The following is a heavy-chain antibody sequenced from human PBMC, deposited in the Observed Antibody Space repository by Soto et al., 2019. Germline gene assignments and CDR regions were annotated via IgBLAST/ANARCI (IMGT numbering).Heavy chain of an antibody. V-gene: IGHV3-23*01. CDR3: AKGTDYGDYYYYYMDV. Sequence: GGSLRLSCAASGFTFSSYAMSWVRQAPGKGLEWVSAISGSGGSTYYADSVKGRFTISRDNSKNTLYLQMNSLRAEDTAVYYCAKGTDYGDYYYYYMDVWGKGTTVTVSS. CDR1: GFTFSSYA. J-gene: IGHJ6*03. CDR2: ISGSGGST. D-gene: IGHD4-17*01.